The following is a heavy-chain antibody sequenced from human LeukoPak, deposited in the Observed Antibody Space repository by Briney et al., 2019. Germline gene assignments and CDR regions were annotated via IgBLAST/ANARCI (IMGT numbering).Heavy chain of an antibody. D-gene: IGHD3-10*01. CDR1: GGSITTYY. CDR2: IHYSGSTTYN. J-gene: IGHJ5*02. V-gene: IGHV4-59*13. CDR3: ARAPPRGGWFDP. Sequence: SETLSLTCTVSGGSITTYYWNWIRQAPGKGLEWIGYIHYSGSTTYNNYHPSLKSRVTISLDTSKNHFSLRLNSVTAADTAVYFCARAPPRGGWFDPWGQGTLVTVPS.